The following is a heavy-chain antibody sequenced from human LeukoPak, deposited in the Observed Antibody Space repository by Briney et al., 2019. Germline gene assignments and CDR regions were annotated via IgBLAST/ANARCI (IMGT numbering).Heavy chain of an antibody. CDR1: GGSISSSSYY. CDR2: IYYSGST. V-gene: IGHV4-39*01. CDR3: ARRRWALRLGELSPGVWFDP. Sequence: SETLSLTCTVSGGSISSSSYYWGWIRQPPGKGLEWIGSIYYSGSTYYNPSLKSRVTISVDTSKNQFSLKLSSVTAADTAVYYCARRRWALRLGELSPGVWFDPWGQGTLVTVSS. D-gene: IGHD3-16*02. J-gene: IGHJ5*02.